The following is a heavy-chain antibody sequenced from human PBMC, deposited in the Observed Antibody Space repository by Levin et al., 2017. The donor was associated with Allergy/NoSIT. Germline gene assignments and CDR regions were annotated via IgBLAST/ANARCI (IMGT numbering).Heavy chain of an antibody. Sequence: ASVKVSCKVSGYTLTELSMHWVRQAPGKGLEWMGGFDPEDGETIYAQKFQGRVTMTEDTSTDTAYMELSSLRSEDTAVYYCATDRGRSNWFDPWGQGTLVTVSS. CDR1: GYTLTELS. V-gene: IGHV1-24*01. D-gene: IGHD3-10*01. CDR2: FDPEDGET. J-gene: IGHJ5*02. CDR3: ATDRGRSNWFDP.